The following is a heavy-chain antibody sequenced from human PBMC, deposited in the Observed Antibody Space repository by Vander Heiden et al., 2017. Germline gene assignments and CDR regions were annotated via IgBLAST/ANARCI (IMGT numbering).Heavy chain of an antibody. CDR2: ISWKSGSR. J-gene: IGHJ2*01. D-gene: IGHD5-18*01. V-gene: IGHV3-9*01. Sequence: EVQLVESGGGLVQPGRSLRLSCAASGFTFDDYAMHWVRQAPGKGLEWVSGISWKSGSRGYADSVKGRFTVSRDNAKNSLYLQMNSLRGEDTALYYCARDLRGYSNRQGWYFDLWGRGTLVT. CDR1: GFTFDDYA. CDR3: ARDLRGYSNRQGWYFDL.